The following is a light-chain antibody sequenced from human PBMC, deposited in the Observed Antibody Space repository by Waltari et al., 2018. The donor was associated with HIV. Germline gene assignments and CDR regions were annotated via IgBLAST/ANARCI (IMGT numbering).Light chain of an antibody. J-gene: IGLJ3*02. V-gene: IGLV2-11*01. CDR1: SSDVGGHHS. CDR3: CSYAGSYTFV. CDR2: DVT. Sequence: QSALTQPRSVSGSPGQSVAISCTGTSSDVGGHHSVSWYQQHPGKALKLMIYDVTKRPSGVPDRFSGSKSGNTASLTISGLQAEDEADYYCCSYAGSYTFVFGGGTKLTVL.